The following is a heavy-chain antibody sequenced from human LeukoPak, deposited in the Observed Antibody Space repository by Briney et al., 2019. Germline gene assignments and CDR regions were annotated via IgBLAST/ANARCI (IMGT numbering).Heavy chain of an antibody. CDR2: IYSGGST. J-gene: IGHJ6*03. D-gene: IGHD1-14*01. V-gene: IGHV3-66*01. CDR3: ARDGISSWYYYMDV. Sequence: GGSLRLSCAASGFTVSSNYMSWVRQAPGKGLEWVSVIYSGGSTYYADSVKGGFTISRDNSKNTLYLQMNSLRAEDTAVYYCARDGISSWYYYMDVWGKGTTVTISS. CDR1: GFTVSSNY.